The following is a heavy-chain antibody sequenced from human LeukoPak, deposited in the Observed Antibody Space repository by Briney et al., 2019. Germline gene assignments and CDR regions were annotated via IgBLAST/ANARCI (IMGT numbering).Heavy chain of an antibody. CDR2: IYTSGST. Sequence: ASETLSLTCTVSGGSISSYYWSWIRQPAGKGLEWIGRIYTSGSTNYNPSLKSRVTMSVDTSKNQFSLKLSSVTAADTAVYYCARVNSDILTGYYHFDYWGQGTLVTVSS. V-gene: IGHV4-4*07. CDR1: GGSISSYY. CDR3: ARVNSDILTGYYHFDY. J-gene: IGHJ4*02. D-gene: IGHD3-9*01.